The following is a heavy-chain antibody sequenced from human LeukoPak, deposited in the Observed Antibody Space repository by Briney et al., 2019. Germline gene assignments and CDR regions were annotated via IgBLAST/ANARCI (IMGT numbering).Heavy chain of an antibody. CDR3: ARARAAMGGAFDI. D-gene: IGHD5-18*01. Sequence: SETLSLTCTVSGGSISGFHWSWIRQAPGKGLEWIGYIYYSGSTNYNPSLKSRVTISVDTSKNQFSLKLSSMTAADTAVYYCARARAAMGGAFDIWGQGTMVTVSS. J-gene: IGHJ3*02. CDR2: IYYSGST. CDR1: GGSISGFH. V-gene: IGHV4-59*01.